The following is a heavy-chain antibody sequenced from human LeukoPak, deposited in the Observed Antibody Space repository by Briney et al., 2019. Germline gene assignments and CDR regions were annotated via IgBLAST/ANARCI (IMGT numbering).Heavy chain of an antibody. CDR1: GGSISSSTYY. D-gene: IGHD6-19*01. J-gene: IGHJ4*02. Sequence: SVTLSLTCTVSGGSISSSTYYWGCIRQSPGKGLEWIGSIYYSGSTYYNPSLKSRVTISVDTSKNQFSLKLSSVTAADTAVYYCARAPIAVAGAGHEYFDYWGQGTLVTVSS. CDR3: ARAPIAVAGAGHEYFDY. V-gene: IGHV4-39*01. CDR2: IYYSGST.